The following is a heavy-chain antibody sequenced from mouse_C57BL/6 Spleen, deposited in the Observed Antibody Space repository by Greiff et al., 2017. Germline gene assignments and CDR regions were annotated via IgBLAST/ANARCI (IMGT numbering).Heavy chain of an antibody. CDR1: GYTFTSYW. D-gene: IGHD1-1*02. V-gene: IGHV1-61*01. CDR2: IYPSDSET. Sequence: QVQLQQPGAELVRPGSSVKLSCKASGYTFTSYWMDWVKQRPGQGLEWIGNIYPSDSETNYNQKFKDKATLTVDKSSSTAYMQLSSLTSEDSAVYYCAREGGYGYLGYWGQGTTLTVAS. J-gene: IGHJ2*01. CDR3: AREGGYGYLGY.